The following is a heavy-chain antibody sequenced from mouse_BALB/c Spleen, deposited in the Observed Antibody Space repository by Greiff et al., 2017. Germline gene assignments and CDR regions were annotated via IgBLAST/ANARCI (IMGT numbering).Heavy chain of an antibody. CDR3: ARDGYGAMDY. D-gene: IGHD2-2*01. CDR1: GFTFTDYY. V-gene: IGHV7-3*02. CDR2: IRNKANGYTT. J-gene: IGHJ4*01. Sequence: EVHLVESGGGLVQPGGSLRLSCATSGFTFTDYYMSWVRQPPGKALEWLGFIRNKANGYTTEYSASVKGRFTISRDNSQSILYLQMNTLRAEDSATYYCARDGYGAMDYWGQGTSVTVSS.